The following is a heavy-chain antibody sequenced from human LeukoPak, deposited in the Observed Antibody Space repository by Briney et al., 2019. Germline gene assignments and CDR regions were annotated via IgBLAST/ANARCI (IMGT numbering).Heavy chain of an antibody. Sequence: SKTLSLTCAVYGGSFSGYYWSWIRQPPGKGLEWIGEINHSGSTNYNPSLKSRVTISVDTSKNQFSLKLSSVTAADTAVYYCARRRRPDIVVVVAATPYNWFDPWGQGTLVTVSS. V-gene: IGHV4-34*01. CDR3: ARRRRPDIVVVVAATPYNWFDP. J-gene: IGHJ5*02. D-gene: IGHD2-15*01. CDR2: INHSGST. CDR1: GGSFSGYY.